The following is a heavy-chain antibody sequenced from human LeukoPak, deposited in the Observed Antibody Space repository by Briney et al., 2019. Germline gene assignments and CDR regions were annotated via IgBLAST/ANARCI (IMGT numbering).Heavy chain of an antibody. Sequence: GGSLRLSCAASGFTFNNYAMSWVRQAPGKGLEWVSTISGSGDGPYYADSVKGRFSISGDNSKNTLYLQMNSLRAEDTAVFYCAKGITSPSTGRDFDYWGQGTLVTVSS. D-gene: IGHD2-2*01. CDR2: ISGSGDGP. CDR1: GFTFNNYA. CDR3: AKGITSPSTGRDFDY. V-gene: IGHV3-23*01. J-gene: IGHJ4*02.